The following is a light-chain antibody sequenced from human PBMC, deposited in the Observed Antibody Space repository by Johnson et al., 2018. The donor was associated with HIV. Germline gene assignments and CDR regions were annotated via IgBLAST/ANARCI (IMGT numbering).Light chain of an antibody. CDR2: ENN. J-gene: IGLJ1*01. CDR1: SSNIGNNY. V-gene: IGLV1-51*02. CDR3: GTWDSSLSAGV. Sequence: QSVLTQPPSVSAAPGQKVTISCSGSSSNIGNNYVSWFKHLPGTAPKLLIYENNKRPSGIPDRFSASKSGTSATLGLTGLQTGDEADYYCGTWDSSLSAGVFGTGTKVTVL.